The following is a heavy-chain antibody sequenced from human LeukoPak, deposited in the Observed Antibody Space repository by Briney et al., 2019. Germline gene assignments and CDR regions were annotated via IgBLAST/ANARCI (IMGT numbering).Heavy chain of an antibody. CDR2: INSDGSTT. V-gene: IGHV3-74*01. D-gene: IGHD4-23*01. CDR3: ARDDYGGRGEFDY. CDR1: GFTFSSYW. Sequence: SGGSLRLSCAASGFTFSSYWMHWVRHAPGKGLVWVSRINSDGSTTSYADSVKGRFTISRDNAKNTLYLQMNSLRAEDTAVYYCARDDYGGRGEFDYWGQGTLVTVSS. J-gene: IGHJ4*02.